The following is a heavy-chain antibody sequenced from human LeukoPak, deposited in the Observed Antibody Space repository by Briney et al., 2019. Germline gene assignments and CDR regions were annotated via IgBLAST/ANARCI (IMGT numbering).Heavy chain of an antibody. CDR1: GFTFSSYS. Sequence: PGGSLRLSCAASGFTFSSYSMNWVRQAPGKGLEWVSSISSSSSYIYYADSVKGRFTISRDNAKNSLYLQMNSLRAEDTAVYYCARDNRPSGSYEGGPEALEWTIDYWGQGTLVTVSS. D-gene: IGHD1-26*01. CDR3: ARDNRPSGSYEGGPEALEWTIDY. J-gene: IGHJ4*02. CDR2: ISSSSSYI. V-gene: IGHV3-21*01.